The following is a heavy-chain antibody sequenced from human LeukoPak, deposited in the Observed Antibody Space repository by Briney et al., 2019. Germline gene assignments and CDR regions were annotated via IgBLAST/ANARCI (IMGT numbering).Heavy chain of an antibody. J-gene: IGHJ6*02. CDR3: ARHRIVGHNRGGMDV. Sequence: ASVKVSCKASGYTFTGYYLHWVRQAPGQGLEWMGWINPNNGDTNYAQIFQGRVTMTRDTSISTAYLELSSLRSDDTAVYYCARHRIVGHNRGGMDVWGQGTTVTVSS. V-gene: IGHV1-2*02. CDR1: GYTFTGYY. D-gene: IGHD1-14*01. CDR2: INPNNGDT.